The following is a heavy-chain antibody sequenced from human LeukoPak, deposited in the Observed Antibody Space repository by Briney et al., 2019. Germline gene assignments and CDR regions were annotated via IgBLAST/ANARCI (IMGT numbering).Heavy chain of an antibody. CDR1: GGSISSGGYS. CDR2: IYHSGST. V-gene: IGHV4-30-2*01. Sequence: PSETLSLTCAVSGGSISSGGYSWSWIRQPPGKGLEWIGYIYHSGSTYYNPSLKSRVTISVDRSKNQFSLKLSSVTAADTAVYYCARGVPPMVDAFDIWGQGTMVTVSS. J-gene: IGHJ3*02. D-gene: IGHD3-10*01. CDR3: ARGVPPMVDAFDI.